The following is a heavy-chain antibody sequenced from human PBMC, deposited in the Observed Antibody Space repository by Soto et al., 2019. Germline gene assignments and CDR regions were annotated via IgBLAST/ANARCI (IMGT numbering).Heavy chain of an antibody. CDR3: GAQGYGAKGYYVET. Sequence: QLQLQESGPGLVKPSETLSLTCTVSSGSISSSSSYWGWIRQPPGKGLEWIGSIYYSGTTYYNPSLKSRVPISLDSSKTQVALKVNSVTTPETAVSYCGAQGYGAKGYYVETWGQGTLVTVSS. V-gene: IGHV4-39*01. CDR2: IYYSGTT. CDR1: SGSISSSSSY. D-gene: IGHD5-12*01. J-gene: IGHJ4*02.